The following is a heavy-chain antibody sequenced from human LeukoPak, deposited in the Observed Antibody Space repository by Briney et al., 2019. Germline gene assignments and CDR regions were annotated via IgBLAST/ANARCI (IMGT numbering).Heavy chain of an antibody. CDR3: ARVPLQYYDFWSGYGYYFDY. CDR2: ISAYNGNT. V-gene: IGHV1-18*01. D-gene: IGHD3-3*01. Sequence: ASVKVSCKASGYTFTSYGISWVRQAPGQGLEWMGWISAYNGNTNYAQKLQGRVTMTTDTSTSTAYMELRSLRSDDAAVYYCARVPLQYYDFWSGYGYYFDYWGQGTLVTVSS. CDR1: GYTFTSYG. J-gene: IGHJ4*02.